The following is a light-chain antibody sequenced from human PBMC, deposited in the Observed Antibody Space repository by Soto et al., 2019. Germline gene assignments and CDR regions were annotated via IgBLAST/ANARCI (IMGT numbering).Light chain of an antibody. J-gene: IGLJ2*01. CDR2: EVS. CDR1: SSDIGDYNY. CDR3: SSNAGSNNLV. V-gene: IGLV2-8*01. Sequence: QSALTQPPSASGSPGQSVTISCTGTSSDIGDYNYVSWYQQHAGKAPKLMIYEVSKRPSGVPDRFSGSKSGNTASLTVSGLQAEDEAEYYCSSNAGSNNLVFGGGTKLTVL.